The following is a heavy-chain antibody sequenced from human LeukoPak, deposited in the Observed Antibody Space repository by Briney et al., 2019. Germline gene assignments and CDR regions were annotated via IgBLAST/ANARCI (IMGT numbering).Heavy chain of an antibody. D-gene: IGHD6-6*01. CDR3: ARDLSIAAHATFDY. CDR1: GFTFSSYA. V-gene: IGHV3-30-3*01. J-gene: IGHJ4*02. Sequence: GGSLRLSCAASGFTFSSYAMHWVRQAPGKGLEWVAVISYDGSNKYYADSVKGRFTFSRDNSKNTLYLQMNSLRAEDTAVYYCARDLSIAAHATFDYWGQGTLVTVSS. CDR2: ISYDGSNK.